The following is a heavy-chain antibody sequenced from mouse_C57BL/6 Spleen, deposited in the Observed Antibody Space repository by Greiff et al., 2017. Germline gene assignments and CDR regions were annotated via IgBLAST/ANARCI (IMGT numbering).Heavy chain of an antibody. CDR2: IYPGSGNT. J-gene: IGHJ3*01. D-gene: IGHD1-1*01. Sequence: VNLVESGAELVRPGASVKLSCKASGYTFTDYYINWVKQRPGQGLEWIARIYPGSGNTYYNEKFKGKATLTAEKSSSTAYMQLSSLTSEDSAVYFCARELKYYGSAYWGQGTLVTVSA. CDR1: GYTFTDYY. CDR3: ARELKYYGSAY. V-gene: IGHV1-76*01.